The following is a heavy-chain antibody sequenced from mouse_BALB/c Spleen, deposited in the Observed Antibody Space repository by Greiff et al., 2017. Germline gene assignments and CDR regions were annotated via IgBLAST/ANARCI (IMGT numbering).Heavy chain of an antibody. Sequence: EVKLVESGGGLVQPGGSLRLSCATSGFTFTDYYMSWVRQPPGKALEWLGFIRNKANGYTTEYSASVKGRFTISRDNSQSILYLQMNTLRAEDSATYYCARDRYSLAYWGQGTLVTVSA. D-gene: IGHD2-12*01. CDR2: IRNKANGYTT. J-gene: IGHJ3*01. CDR3: ARDRYSLAY. V-gene: IGHV7-3*02. CDR1: GFTFTDYY.